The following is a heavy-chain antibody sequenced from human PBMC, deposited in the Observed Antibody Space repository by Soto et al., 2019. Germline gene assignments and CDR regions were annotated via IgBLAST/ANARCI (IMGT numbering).Heavy chain of an antibody. Sequence: PSETLSLTCAVYGGSFSGYYWSWIRQPPGKGLEWIGEINHSGSTNYNPSLKSRVTISVDTSKNQFSLKLSSVTAADTAVYYCARAKLVPAYWEWFDPWGQGTLVTVSS. CDR1: GGSFSGYY. CDR3: ARAKLVPAYWEWFDP. D-gene: IGHD2-2*01. CDR2: INHSGST. V-gene: IGHV4-34*01. J-gene: IGHJ5*02.